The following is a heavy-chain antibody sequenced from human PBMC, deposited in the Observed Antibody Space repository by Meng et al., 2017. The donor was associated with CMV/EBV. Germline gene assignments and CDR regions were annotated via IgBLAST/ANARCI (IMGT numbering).Heavy chain of an antibody. CDR1: GGTFSSYA. J-gene: IGHJ4*02. V-gene: IGHV1-69*12. CDR2: IIPIFGTA. CDR3: ARMPRDGYNYIDY. D-gene: IGHD5-24*01. Sequence: QGQLVQSGGWGKKPGSSVKVSCKASGGTFSSYAISWVLQAPGQGLEWMGGIIPIFGTATYAQKFQGRVTITADESTSTAYMELSSLRSEDTAVYYCARMPRDGYNYIDYWGQGTLVTVSS.